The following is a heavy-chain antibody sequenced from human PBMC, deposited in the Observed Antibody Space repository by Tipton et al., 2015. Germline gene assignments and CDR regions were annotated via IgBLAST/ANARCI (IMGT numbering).Heavy chain of an antibody. CDR3: ARDSYSSGWYYYFDY. J-gene: IGHJ4*02. Sequence: TLSLTCTVSGGSIGSSNYYWVWIRQPPGKGLEWIGSVRYTGNTYYIPSLKSRVTISVDTSRNQFSLRLTSVTAADTAVYYCARDSYSSGWYYYFDYWGQGTLVTVSS. D-gene: IGHD6-19*01. CDR2: VRYTGNT. V-gene: IGHV4-39*02. CDR1: GGSIGSSNYY.